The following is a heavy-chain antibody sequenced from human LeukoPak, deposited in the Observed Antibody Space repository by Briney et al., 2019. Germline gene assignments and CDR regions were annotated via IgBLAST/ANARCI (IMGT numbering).Heavy chain of an antibody. CDR1: GFTFSSYG. V-gene: IGHV3-30*02. Sequence: GGSLRLSCAASGFTFSSYGMHWVRQAPGKGLEWVAFIRYDGSNKYYADSVKGRFTISRDNSKNTLYLQMNSLRAEDTAVYYCAKDKSSHSYYFDYWGQGTLVTVSS. D-gene: IGHD2-15*01. J-gene: IGHJ4*02. CDR3: AKDKSSHSYYFDY. CDR2: IRYDGSNK.